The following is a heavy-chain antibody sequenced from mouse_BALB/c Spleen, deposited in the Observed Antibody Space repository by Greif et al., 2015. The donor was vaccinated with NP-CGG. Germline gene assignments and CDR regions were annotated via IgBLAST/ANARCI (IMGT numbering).Heavy chain of an antibody. CDR2: IRNKANGYTT. Sequence: EVHLVESGGGLVQPGGSLRLSCATSGFTFTDYYMSWVRQPPGKALEWLGFIRNKANGYTTEYSASVKGRFTISRDNSPSVLYLQMNTLRAEGSATYYCARDMVQLWLAFVYWGQGAPLTVSS. D-gene: IGHD3-1*01. J-gene: IGHJ2*01. CDR1: GFTFTDYY. CDR3: ARDMVQLWLAFVY. V-gene: IGHV7-3*02.